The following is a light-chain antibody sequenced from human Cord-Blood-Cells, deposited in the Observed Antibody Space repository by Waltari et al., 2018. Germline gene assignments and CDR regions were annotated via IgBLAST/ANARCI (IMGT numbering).Light chain of an antibody. CDR1: SLRSYY. CDR3: NSRDSSGNHVV. V-gene: IGLV3-19*01. Sequence: SSELTQDPAVSVALGQTVRLTCQGDSLRSYYASWYQQKPGQAPVLLIYGKNNRPSGIPDRFSGSSSGNTASLTITGAQAEDEADYYCNSRDSSGNHVVFGGGTKLTVL. J-gene: IGLJ2*01. CDR2: GKN.